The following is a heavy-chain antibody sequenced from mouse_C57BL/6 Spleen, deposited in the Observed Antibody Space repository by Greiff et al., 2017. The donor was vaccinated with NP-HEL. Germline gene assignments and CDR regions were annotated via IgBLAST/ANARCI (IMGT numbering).Heavy chain of an antibody. Sequence: VQLQQSGPELVKPGASVKISCKASGYAFSSSWMNWVKQRPGKGLEWIGRIYPGDGDTNYNGKFKGKATLTADKSSSTAYMQLSSLTSEDSAVYFCAKGHLLNYAMDYWGQGTSVTVSS. J-gene: IGHJ4*01. V-gene: IGHV1-82*01. CDR2: IYPGDGDT. CDR3: AKGHLLNYAMDY. D-gene: IGHD1-1*01. CDR1: GYAFSSSW.